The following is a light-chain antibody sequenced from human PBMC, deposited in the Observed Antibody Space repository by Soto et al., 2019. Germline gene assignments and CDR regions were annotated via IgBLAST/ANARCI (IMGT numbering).Light chain of an antibody. CDR1: SSDVGAYTF. J-gene: IGLJ1*01. CDR2: DGS. V-gene: IGLV2-14*03. Sequence: QSALTQPASVSGSPGQSITISCTGTSSDVGAYTFVSWYQQHPDKVPKLMIFDGSRRPSGVSDRFSGSKSGNTAAPTISGLQPEDEADYYCSSYTSSSPHVFGSGTKLPVL. CDR3: SSYTSSSPHV.